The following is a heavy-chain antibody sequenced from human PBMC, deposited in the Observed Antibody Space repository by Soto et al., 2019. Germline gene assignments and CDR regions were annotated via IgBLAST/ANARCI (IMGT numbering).Heavy chain of an antibody. CDR2: IYYSGST. CDR1: GGSVSSGSYY. D-gene: IGHD6-13*01. J-gene: IGHJ4*02. Sequence: QVQLQESGPGLVKPSETLSLTCTVSGGSVSSGSYYWSWIRQPPGKGLEWIGYIYYSGSTNYNPSLTSRVXXSXDXYKNQFSLKLSSVTAADTAVYYCARDSIAAAGTGDYWGQGTLVTVSS. V-gene: IGHV4-61*01. CDR3: ARDSIAAAGTGDY.